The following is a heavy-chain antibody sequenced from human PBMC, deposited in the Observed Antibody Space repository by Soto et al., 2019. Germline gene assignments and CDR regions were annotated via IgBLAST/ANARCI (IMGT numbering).Heavy chain of an antibody. V-gene: IGHV3-21*01. D-gene: IGHD3-10*01. CDR1: GFTFSSYS. J-gene: IGHJ4*02. CDR3: SRECEGSGWN. Sequence: EVQLVESGGGLVKPGGSLRLSCAASGFTFSSYSMNWVRQAPGKGLEWVSSISSSSSYIYYADSVKGRFTISRDNDKNSLYLQMNSLGAEDTAVYYCSRECEGSGWNWGQGTLVTVSS. CDR2: ISSSSSYI.